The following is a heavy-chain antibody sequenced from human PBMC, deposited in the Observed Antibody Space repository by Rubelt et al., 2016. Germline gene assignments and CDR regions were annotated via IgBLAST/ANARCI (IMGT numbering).Heavy chain of an antibody. CDR3: RITIIRGVIPFDY. V-gene: IGHV4-38-2*02. CDR2: VYHSGSA. CDR1: GYSISSGYY. Sequence: QVHLQESGPGLVKPSETLSLTCTVSGYSISSGYYWGWIRQPPGKGLEWIGSVYHSGSAYYKPSLKSRVTISVDTSKDQFFWKLNAVTAADTAVYYCRITIIRGVIPFDYWGQGTLVTVSS. J-gene: IGHJ4*02. D-gene: IGHD3-10*01.